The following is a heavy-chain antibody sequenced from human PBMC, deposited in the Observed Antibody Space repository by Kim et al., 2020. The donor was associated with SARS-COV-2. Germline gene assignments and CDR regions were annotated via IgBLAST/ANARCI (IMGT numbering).Heavy chain of an antibody. Sequence: DSVKGRFTISRDNSKNTLYLQMNSLRAEDTAVYYCAKELALWGSRGGFDPWGQGTLVTVSS. V-gene: IGHV3-23*01. J-gene: IGHJ5*02. CDR3: AKELALWGSRGGFDP. D-gene: IGHD7-27*01.